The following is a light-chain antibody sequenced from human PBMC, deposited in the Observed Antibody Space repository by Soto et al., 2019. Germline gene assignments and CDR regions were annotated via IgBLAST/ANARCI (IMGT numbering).Light chain of an antibody. CDR1: QSISNW. CDR3: QQYSSYSAT. V-gene: IGKV1-5*03. J-gene: IGKJ5*01. Sequence: DIQMTQSPSTLSASVGDRVTITCRASQSISNWLAWYQQQPGKAPKLLIYRASNLENGVPSRFSGSGSGTEFTLTISSLQPDDFATYYCQQYSSYSATFGQGTRLEV. CDR2: RAS.